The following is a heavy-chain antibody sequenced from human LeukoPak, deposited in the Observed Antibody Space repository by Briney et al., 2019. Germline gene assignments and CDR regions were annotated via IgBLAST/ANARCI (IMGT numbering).Heavy chain of an antibody. CDR2: ISAYNGNT. D-gene: IGHD1-1*01. J-gene: IGHJ4*02. CDR1: GYTFTSYG. Sequence: ASVKVSCKASGYTFTSYGISWVRQAPGQGLEWMGWISAYNGNTNYAQKLQGRVTMTTDTSTSTAYMELRSLRSDDTAVYYCSISTTAVFNGAFDYWGQGTLVTVSS. CDR3: SISTTAVFNGAFDY. V-gene: IGHV1-18*01.